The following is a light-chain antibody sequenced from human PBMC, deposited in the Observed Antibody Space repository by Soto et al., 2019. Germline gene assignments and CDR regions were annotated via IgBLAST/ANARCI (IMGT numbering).Light chain of an antibody. V-gene: IGKV3-11*01. Sequence: EIVLTQSPAILSLSPGERATLSCRASQSVSSHLAWYQQKPGQAPRLLMYDASNRATGIPARFSGSGSGTDFTLTISSLEPEDFAVYYCQQRSNWPITFGQGTRLEIK. J-gene: IGKJ5*01. CDR1: QSVSSH. CDR3: QQRSNWPIT. CDR2: DAS.